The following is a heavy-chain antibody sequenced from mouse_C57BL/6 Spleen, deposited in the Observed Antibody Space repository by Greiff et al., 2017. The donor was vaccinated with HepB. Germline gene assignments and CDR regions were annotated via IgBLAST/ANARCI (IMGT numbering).Heavy chain of an antibody. CDR1: GYTFTDYE. Sequence: VQLQQSGAELVRPGASVTLSCKASGYTFTDYEMHWVKQTPVHGLEWIGAIDPETGGTAYNQKFKGKAILTADKSSSTAYMELRSLTSEDSAVYYCTRWKSYDDYAMDYWGQGTSVTVSS. D-gene: IGHD2-12*01. J-gene: IGHJ4*01. V-gene: IGHV1-15*01. CDR3: TRWKSYDDYAMDY. CDR2: IDPETGGT.